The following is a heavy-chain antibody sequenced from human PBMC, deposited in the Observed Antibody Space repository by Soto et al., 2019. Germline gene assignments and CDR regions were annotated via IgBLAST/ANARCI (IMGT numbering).Heavy chain of an antibody. Sequence: PXESLKVSCKSSGYSFTSYCIGLVLQMPGKGLEWMGIIYPGDSDTRYSPSFQGQVTISANKSISTAYLQWSSLKASDTAMYYCARQGVVIHPLYYYGMDVWGQGTTVTVSS. V-gene: IGHV5-51*01. CDR3: ARQGVVIHPLYYYGMDV. CDR2: IYPGDSDT. D-gene: IGHD3-3*01. J-gene: IGHJ6*02. CDR1: GYSFTSYC.